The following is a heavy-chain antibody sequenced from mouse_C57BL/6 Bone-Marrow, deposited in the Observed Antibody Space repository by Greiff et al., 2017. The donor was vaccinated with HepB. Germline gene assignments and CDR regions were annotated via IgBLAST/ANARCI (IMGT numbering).Heavy chain of an antibody. CDR1: GFNIKDYY. D-gene: IGHD1-1*01. Sequence: EVQLQESGAELVRPGASVKLSCTASGFNIKDYYMHWVKQRPEQGLEWIGWIDPENGDTEYDTKFQGKATITADTSANTAYLQLSSLTSEDTAVYYGSTGDYGSSCDYAMDYWGQGTSVTVSS. CDR3: STGDYGSSCDYAMDY. J-gene: IGHJ4*01. CDR2: IDPENGDT. V-gene: IGHV14-4*01.